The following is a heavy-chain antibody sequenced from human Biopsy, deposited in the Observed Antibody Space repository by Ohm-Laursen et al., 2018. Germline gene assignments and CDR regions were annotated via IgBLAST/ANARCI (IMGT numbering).Heavy chain of an antibody. V-gene: IGHV1-8*01. Sequence: ASVKLSSKASGYTLTSYDITWGRQASGQGPEWIGWLNPVSGNSNFGQKFRGRVTVTSDTSISTAYMELSGLTSADTATYYCGRAVRNQLLTDPWGQGTLVTVTS. J-gene: IGHJ5*02. CDR3: GRAVRNQLLTDP. D-gene: IGHD1-7*01. CDR1: GYTLTSYD. CDR2: LNPVSGNS.